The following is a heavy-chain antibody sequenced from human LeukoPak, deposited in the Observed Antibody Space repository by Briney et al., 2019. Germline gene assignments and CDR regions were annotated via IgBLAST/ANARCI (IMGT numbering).Heavy chain of an antibody. J-gene: IGHJ4*02. V-gene: IGHV1-46*01. CDR2: INPSGGST. CDR1: GYTFTSYY. Sequence: ASVKVSCKASGYTFTSYYMLWVRQAPGQGLEWMGIINPSGGSTSYAQKCQGRVTMTRDMSTSTVYMELSSLRSEDTAVYYCARDGTDDLSIFAFDYWGQGTLVTVSS. CDR3: ARDGTDDLSIFAFDY. D-gene: IGHD3-3*01.